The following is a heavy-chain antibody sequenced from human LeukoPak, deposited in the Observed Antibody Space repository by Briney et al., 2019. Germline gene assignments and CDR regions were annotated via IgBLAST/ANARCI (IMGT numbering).Heavy chain of an antibody. CDR3: ARGLSGTYFALDY. J-gene: IGHJ4*02. V-gene: IGHV3-23*01. D-gene: IGHD3-10*01. CDR2: TSGSGSST. Sequence: GGSLRLSCAASGFTFCSYAMNWVRDAPGKGLECVSGTSGSGSSTYYADSVKGRFTISRDNSKNTLSLQMNSLRAEDTAVYYCARGLSGTYFALDYWGQGTRVTVSS. CDR1: GFTFCSYA.